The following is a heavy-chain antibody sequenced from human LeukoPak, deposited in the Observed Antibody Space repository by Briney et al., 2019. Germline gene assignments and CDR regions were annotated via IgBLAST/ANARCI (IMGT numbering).Heavy chain of an antibody. J-gene: IGHJ4*02. D-gene: IGHD3-22*01. CDR3: ARGGYYYDSSGYYYGDY. CDR2: INAGNGDA. V-gene: IGHV1-3*01. Sequence: EASVKVSRKASGYTFTTYAIHWERQAPGRSLEWMGRINAGNGDAKYSQNFHDRITITRDTSASTVYMELTSLRSEDTAVYYCARGGYYYDSSGYYYGDYWGQGTLATVSS. CDR1: GYTFTTYA.